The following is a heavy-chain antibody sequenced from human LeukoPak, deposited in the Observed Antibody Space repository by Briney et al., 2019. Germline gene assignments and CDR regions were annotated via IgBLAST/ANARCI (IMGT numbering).Heavy chain of an antibody. CDR2: MNPNSGNT. Sequence: ASVKVSCKASGYTFTSYDINWVRQATGQGLEWMGWMNPNSGNTGYAQKFQGRVTMTRNTSISTAYMELSSLRSEGTAVYYCARACRIAVAGSPRSYYFDYWGQGTLVTVSS. CDR3: ARACRIAVAGSPRSYYFDY. D-gene: IGHD6-19*01. V-gene: IGHV1-8*01. CDR1: GYTFTSYD. J-gene: IGHJ4*02.